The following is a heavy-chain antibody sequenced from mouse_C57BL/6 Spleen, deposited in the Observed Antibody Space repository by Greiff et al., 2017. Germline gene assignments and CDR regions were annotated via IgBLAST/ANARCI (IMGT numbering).Heavy chain of an antibody. J-gene: IGHJ1*03. V-gene: IGHV1-15*01. CDR1: GYPFTDYE. CDR3: TVFITTVVRYFDV. Sequence: QVQLQQSGAELVRPGASVTLSCKASGYPFTDYEMHWVKQTPVHGLEWIGAIDPETGGTAYNQKFKGKAILTADKSSSTAYMELRSLTSEDSAVYYCTVFITTVVRYFDVWGTGTTVTVSS. D-gene: IGHD1-1*01. CDR2: IDPETGGT.